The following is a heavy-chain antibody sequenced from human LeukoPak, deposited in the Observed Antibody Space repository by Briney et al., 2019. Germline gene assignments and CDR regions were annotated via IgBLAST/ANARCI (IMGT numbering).Heavy chain of an antibody. CDR1: GGSVSSYY. V-gene: IGHV4-59*02. CDR2: IYNSGST. D-gene: IGHD1-26*01. Sequence: SETLSLTCTVSGGSVSSYYWSWIRQPPGEGLEWIAYIYNSGSTNYNLSLKSRVTISVDTSKNQFSLKLSSVTAADTAVYHCVRDWEGFNFDIWGQGTMVTVSS. CDR3: VRDWEGFNFDI. J-gene: IGHJ3*02.